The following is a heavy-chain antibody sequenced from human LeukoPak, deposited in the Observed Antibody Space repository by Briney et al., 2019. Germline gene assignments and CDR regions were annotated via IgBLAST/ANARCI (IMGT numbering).Heavy chain of an antibody. D-gene: IGHD3-22*01. CDR1: GFTFDSYG. CDR2: ISPSGSYI. V-gene: IGHV3-21*01. J-gene: IGHJ4*02. Sequence: KSGGSLRLSCAASGFTFDSYGMNWVRQAPGKGVEWVSSISPSGSYIYYADSLKGRFTISRDNAKNSLYLQISSLRAEDTAVYYCARSPNTFYHDSRTSKFFYYFDSWGQGALVSVSS. CDR3: ARSPNTFYHDSRTSKFFYYFDS.